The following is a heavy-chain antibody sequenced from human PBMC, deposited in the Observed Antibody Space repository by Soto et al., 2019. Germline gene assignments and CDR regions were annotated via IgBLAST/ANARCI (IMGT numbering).Heavy chain of an antibody. CDR2: ISSRSTFI. D-gene: IGHD3-22*01. J-gene: IGHJ4*02. CDR1: GFTLTNEN. Sequence: GGSLRLSCTVLGFTLTNENMNWVRQAPGKGLEWVSSISSRSTFINYADSVKGRFTISRDNDRGLVYLQMNSLRAEDTAVYYCARDPPLSMIVVVGVDDFWGQGTLVTVSS. V-gene: IGHV3-21*06. CDR3: ARDPPLSMIVVVGVDDF.